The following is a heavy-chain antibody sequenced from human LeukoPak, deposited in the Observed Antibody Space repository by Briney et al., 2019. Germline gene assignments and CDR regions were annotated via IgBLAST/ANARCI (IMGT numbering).Heavy chain of an antibody. Sequence: PGGSLRLSCAASGFTFSSYSMNWVRQAPGKGLEWVSSISSSSSYICYADSVKGRFTISRDNAKNSLYLQMNSLRAEDTAVYYCARVPYYYDSSGYPYWGQGTLVTVSS. V-gene: IGHV3-21*01. CDR3: ARVPYYYDSSGYPY. D-gene: IGHD3-22*01. CDR1: GFTFSSYS. CDR2: ISSSSSYI. J-gene: IGHJ4*02.